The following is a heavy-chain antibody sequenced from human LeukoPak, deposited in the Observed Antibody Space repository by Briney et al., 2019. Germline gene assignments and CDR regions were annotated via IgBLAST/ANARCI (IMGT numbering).Heavy chain of an antibody. D-gene: IGHD6-19*01. CDR2: IDPSGSYT. J-gene: IGHJ4*02. Sequence: GESLQISCKGSGYRFTSYWISWVRQMPGKGLEWMGRIDPSGSYTNYSPSFEGHVTISADKSISTAFLQWSSLKASDTAMYYCARLSRDSSGWYHPGDYWGQGTLVTVSS. CDR1: GYRFTSYW. CDR3: ARLSRDSSGWYHPGDY. V-gene: IGHV5-10-1*01.